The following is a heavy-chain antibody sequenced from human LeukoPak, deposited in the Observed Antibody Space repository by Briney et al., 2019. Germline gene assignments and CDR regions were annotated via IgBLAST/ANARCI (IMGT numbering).Heavy chain of an antibody. V-gene: IGHV3-66*01. J-gene: IGHJ2*01. CDR2: FYSGGST. Sequence: GGSLRLSCAASGFTVSSNYVSWVRQAPGKGLEWVSVFYSGGSTYYADSVKGRFTISRDNSKNSLYLQMSSLRVEDTAVYYCARDKTGEDSSGWPDWYFDLWGRGTLVT. CDR1: GFTVSSNY. D-gene: IGHD6-19*01. CDR3: ARDKTGEDSSGWPDWYFDL.